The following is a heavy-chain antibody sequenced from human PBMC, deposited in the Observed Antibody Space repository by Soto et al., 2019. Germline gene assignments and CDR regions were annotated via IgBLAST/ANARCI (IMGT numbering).Heavy chain of an antibody. J-gene: IGHJ4*02. D-gene: IGHD4-4*01. CDR1: GVTFSNYP. CDR2: IIPIFGTI. Sequence: SVKVSGKASGVTFSNYPIAWVRQAPGQGLEWMGAIIPIFGTIIYAQKFQGRVTITADESASTAYMELSSLTSADTALYYCARPRTVATTKGYDYWGQGTLVTVSS. CDR3: ARPRTVATTKGYDY. V-gene: IGHV1-69*13.